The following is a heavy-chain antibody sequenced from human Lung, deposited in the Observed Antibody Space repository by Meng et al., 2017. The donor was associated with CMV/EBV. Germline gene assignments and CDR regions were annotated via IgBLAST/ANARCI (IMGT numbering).Heavy chain of an antibody. CDR2: IYPRDSDT. V-gene: IGHV5-51*01. Sequence: GEXXKISCRASGYKFTAYWIGWVRQMPGKGLEWMGIIYPRDSDTRYSPSFQGHVTISADKSINTAYLQWGSLKASDTAIYYCARQGYGSRWNIFDHWGQGTXVTVSS. CDR3: ARQGYGSRWNIFDH. D-gene: IGHD6-13*01. CDR1: GYKFTAYW. J-gene: IGHJ4*02.